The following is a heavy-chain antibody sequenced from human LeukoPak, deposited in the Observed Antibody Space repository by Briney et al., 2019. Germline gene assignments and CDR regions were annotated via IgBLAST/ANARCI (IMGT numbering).Heavy chain of an antibody. CDR3: ARWYNYDRSGSPDY. J-gene: IGHJ4*02. D-gene: IGHD3-22*01. CDR1: GFTFSSYG. V-gene: IGHV3-33*03. Sequence: GGSLRLSCAASGFTFSSYGMHWVRQAPGKGLEWVAVIWYDGSNKYYADSVKGRFTISRDNSKNTVYLQMNSLRVEDTAVYYCARWYNYDRSGSPDYWGQGTLVTVSS. CDR2: IWYDGSNK.